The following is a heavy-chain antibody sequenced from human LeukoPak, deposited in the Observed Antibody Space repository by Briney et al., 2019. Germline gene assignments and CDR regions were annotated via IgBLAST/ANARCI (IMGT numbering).Heavy chain of an antibody. CDR2: ISSSSSYI. J-gene: IGHJ4*02. CDR3: AKTAYSNYDFDY. V-gene: IGHV3-21*01. D-gene: IGHD4-11*01. CDR1: GFTFYTYS. Sequence: PGGSLRLSCAASGFTFYTYSMNWVRQAPGKGLEWVSSISSSSSYIYYADSVKGRFTISRDNDKNSLYLQMDSLGAEDTAVYFCAKTAYSNYDFDYWGQGILVTVSS.